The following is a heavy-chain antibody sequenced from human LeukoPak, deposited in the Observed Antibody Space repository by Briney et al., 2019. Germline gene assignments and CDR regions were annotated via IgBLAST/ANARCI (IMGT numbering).Heavy chain of an antibody. CDR1: GGSVSSDSNY. D-gene: IGHD3-3*01. Sequence: SETLSLTCSVSGGSVSSDSNYWSWIRQPPGKGLEWIGYISYSGSTDYNPSLKSRVTISVDTSKNQFSLKLSSVTAADTAVYYCARRVRENWFDPWGQGTLVTVSS. CDR3: ARRVRENWFDP. CDR2: ISYSGST. J-gene: IGHJ5*02. V-gene: IGHV4-61*01.